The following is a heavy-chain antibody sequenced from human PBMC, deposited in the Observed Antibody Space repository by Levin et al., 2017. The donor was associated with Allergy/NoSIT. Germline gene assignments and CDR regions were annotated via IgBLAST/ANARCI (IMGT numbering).Heavy chain of an antibody. CDR3: AREFGGGLWSGDYPFDY. V-gene: IGHV3-7*01. CDR2: IKQDGSEK. CDR1: GFTFSSYW. Sequence: GGSLRLSCAASGFTFSSYWMSWVRQAPGKGLEWVANIKQDGSEKYYVDSVKGRFTISRDNAKNSLYLQMNSLRAEDTAVYYCAREFGGGLWSGDYPFDYWGQGTLVTVSS. J-gene: IGHJ4*02. D-gene: IGHD3-3*01.